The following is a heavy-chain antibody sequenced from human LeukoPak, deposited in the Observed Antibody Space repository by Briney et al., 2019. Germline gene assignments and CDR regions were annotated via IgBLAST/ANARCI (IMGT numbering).Heavy chain of an antibody. J-gene: IGHJ4*02. D-gene: IGHD3-22*01. V-gene: IGHV1-2*02. CDR3: ARGTHYYYDSSGYYGDGDY. CDR1: GYTLTVYY. CDR2: INPNSGGT. Sequence: GASVTVSFKASGYTLTVYYMHWVRPAPGQGLAWMGWINPNSGGTNYAQKFQGRVTMTRDTSISTAYMELSRLRSDDTAVYYCARGTHYYYDSSGYYGDGDYWGQGTLVTVSS.